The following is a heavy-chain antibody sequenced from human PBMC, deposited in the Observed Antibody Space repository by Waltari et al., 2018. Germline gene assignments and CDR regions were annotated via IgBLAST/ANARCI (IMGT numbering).Heavy chain of an antibody. CDR3: ASTLFEQTNPYKSFRY. J-gene: IGHJ4*02. CDR1: GDTLNNYV. Sequence: QVQLVQSGAGVKKPGSSVKMSCKTSGDTLNNYVVTWVRQAPGQGLEWVGGTIPKFGVTHYSQKFQDRVTITTDISTNTAYINLASLTSADTAVYYCASTLFEQTNPYKSFRYWGQGTVITVSS. CDR2: TIPKFGVT. V-gene: IGHV1-69*05. D-gene: IGHD3-3*01.